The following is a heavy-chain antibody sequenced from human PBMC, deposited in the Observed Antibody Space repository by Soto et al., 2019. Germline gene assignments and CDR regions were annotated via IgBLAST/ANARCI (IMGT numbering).Heavy chain of an antibody. CDR3: ARVWARCSGGSCHFYYFDS. V-gene: IGHV4-31*03. J-gene: IGHJ4*02. CDR2: IYYSGST. CDR1: GGSISSGGYF. D-gene: IGHD2-15*01. Sequence: QVQLQESGPGLVKPSQSLSLTCTVSGGSISSGGYFWSWIRQHPGKGLEWIGYIYYSGSTYYNPSLKSRVTISVDMSRTRFSLQLSSVTAADTAVYYCARVWARCSGGSCHFYYFDSWGQGTLVTVSS.